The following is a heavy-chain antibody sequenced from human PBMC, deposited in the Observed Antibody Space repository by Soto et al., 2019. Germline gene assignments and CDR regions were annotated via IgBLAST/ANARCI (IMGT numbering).Heavy chain of an antibody. CDR2: ISGSGGST. Sequence: EVQLVESGGGLVKPGGSLRLSCAASGFTFNNAWMNWVRQSPGKGLEWVSAISGSGGSTYYADSVKGRFTISRDNSKNTLYLQMNSLRAEDTAVYYCAKVITMVRGGPVDYYYGMDVWGQGTTVTVSS. CDR1: GFTFNNAW. V-gene: IGHV3-23*04. J-gene: IGHJ6*02. CDR3: AKVITMVRGGPVDYYYGMDV. D-gene: IGHD3-10*01.